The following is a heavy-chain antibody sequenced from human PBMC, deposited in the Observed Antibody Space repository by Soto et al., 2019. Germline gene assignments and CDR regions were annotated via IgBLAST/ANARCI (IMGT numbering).Heavy chain of an antibody. J-gene: IGHJ1*01. CDR3: AADPMTTVAEYFQH. CDR1: GGTFSSYA. Sequence: SVKVSCKASGGTFSSYAISWVRQAPGQGLEWMGWIIPIFGTANDAQKFQGRVTITTDRSTSTAYMELSSLRSEDSAVYYCAADPMTTVAEYFQHWGQGTLVTVSS. D-gene: IGHD4-17*01. CDR2: IIPIFGTA. V-gene: IGHV1-69*05.